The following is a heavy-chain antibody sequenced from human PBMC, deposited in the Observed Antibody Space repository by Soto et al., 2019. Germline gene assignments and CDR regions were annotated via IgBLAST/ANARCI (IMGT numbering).Heavy chain of an antibody. Sequence: SVKVSCKASGYTFTSYDINWVRQATGQGLEWMGWMNPNSGNTGYAQKFQGRVTMTRNTSISTAYMELSSLRSEDTAVYYCARIMLEYYYYYYGMDVWGQGTTVTVSS. CDR2: MNPNSGNT. CDR1: GYTFTSYD. D-gene: IGHD2-8*01. J-gene: IGHJ6*02. CDR3: ARIMLEYYYYYYGMDV. V-gene: IGHV1-8*01.